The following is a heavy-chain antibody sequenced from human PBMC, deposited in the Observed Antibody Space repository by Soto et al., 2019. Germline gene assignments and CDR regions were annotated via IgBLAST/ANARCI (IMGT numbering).Heavy chain of an antibody. D-gene: IGHD3-3*01. CDR2: IIPIFGTA. J-gene: IGHJ6*02. CDR1: GGTFSSYA. Sequence: SVKVSCKASGGTFSSYAISWVRQAPGQGLEWMGGIIPIFGTANYAQKFQGRVTITADESTSTAYMELSSLRSEDTAVYYCVRDTTHGITIPPVYGMDVWGQGTTVTVSS. CDR3: VRDTTHGITIPPVYGMDV. V-gene: IGHV1-69*13.